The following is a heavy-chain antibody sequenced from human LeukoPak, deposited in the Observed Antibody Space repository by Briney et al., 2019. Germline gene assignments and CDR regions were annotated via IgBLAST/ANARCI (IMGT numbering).Heavy chain of an antibody. CDR2: ISSSSSYI. CDR3: ARAPHPYCSGGNCIYFDF. J-gene: IGHJ4*02. Sequence: PGGSLRLSCAASGFTFSSYNMNWFRQAPGKGLEWVSYISSSSSYIYYADSVKGRFTLSRDNAKKSLYLQMNSLRAEDTAVYYCARAPHPYCSGGNCIYFDFWGQGTLVTVSS. CDR1: GFTFSSYN. V-gene: IGHV3-21*05. D-gene: IGHD2-15*01.